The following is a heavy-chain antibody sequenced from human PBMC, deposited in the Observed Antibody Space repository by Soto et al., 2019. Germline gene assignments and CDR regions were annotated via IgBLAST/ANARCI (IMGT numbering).Heavy chain of an antibody. CDR2: IYYSGST. J-gene: IGHJ6*02. CDR1: GGSISSGDYY. D-gene: IGHD4-17*01. CDR3: AREFRPYCDISGGRGYYYYGMDV. Sequence: SETLSLTCTVSGGSISSGDYYWSWIRQPPGKGLEWIGYIYYSGSTYYNPSLKSRVTISVDTSKNQFSLKLSSVTAADTAVYYCAREFRPYCDISGGRGYYYYGMDVWGQGTTVTVSS. V-gene: IGHV4-30-4*01.